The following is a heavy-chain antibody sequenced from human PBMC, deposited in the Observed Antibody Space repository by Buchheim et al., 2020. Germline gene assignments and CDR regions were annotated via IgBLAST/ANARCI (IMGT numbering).Heavy chain of an antibody. V-gene: IGHV3-30*04. Sequence: QVQLVDSGGGVVQPGRSLRLSCAASGFTFSSYAFHWVRQAPGRGLEWVTLISYDGSNEYYGDSVKGRFTISRDNSKNTLYLQMNSLRAEDTAVYYCARDHGGYGGVYYYYDMDVWGQGTT. D-gene: IGHD5-12*01. CDR2: ISYDGSNE. CDR1: GFTFSSYA. J-gene: IGHJ6*02. CDR3: ARDHGGYGGVYYYYDMDV.